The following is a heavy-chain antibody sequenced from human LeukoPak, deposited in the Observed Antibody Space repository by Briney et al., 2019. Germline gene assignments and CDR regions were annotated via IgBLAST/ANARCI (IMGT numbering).Heavy chain of an antibody. CDR1: GFTFSTYA. V-gene: IGHV3-23*01. CDR3: ARRTYDSSGYDD. CDR2: ISGGGGST. J-gene: IGHJ4*02. D-gene: IGHD3-22*01. Sequence: GGSLRLSCAASGFTFSTYAMSWVRQAPGKGLVWVSAISGGGGSTYYADSVKGRFTISRDNSNNTVYLQMNSLRAEDTAVYYCARRTYDSSGYDDWGQGTLVTVSS.